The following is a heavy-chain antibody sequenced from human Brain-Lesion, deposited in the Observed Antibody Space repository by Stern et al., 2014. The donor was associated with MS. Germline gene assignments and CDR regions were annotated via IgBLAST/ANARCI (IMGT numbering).Heavy chain of an antibody. CDR3: VRPDIMGTIWN. Sequence: QVQLQESGPGLVKPSETLSLTCTVSGGSITSSSYYWGWIRQPPGRGLEYIGTVYYTGSTFYDPSLTSRVPISVDPSKKQVALKLPSVTAADTAVYYCVRPDIMGTIWNWGQGTLVTVSS. CDR1: GGSITSSSYY. V-gene: IGHV4-39*01. J-gene: IGHJ4*02. CDR2: VYYTGST. D-gene: IGHD1-26*01.